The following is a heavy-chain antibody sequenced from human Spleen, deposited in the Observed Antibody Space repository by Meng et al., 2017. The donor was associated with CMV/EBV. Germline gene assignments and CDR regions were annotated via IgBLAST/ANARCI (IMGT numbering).Heavy chain of an antibody. J-gene: IGHJ6*02. Sequence: GESLKISCASSGVTFNSYAMHWVRHAPGKGLEWVAVISYDGSNKYTADSVQGRLTISRDNSKNNLYLQMNSLTVEDTAVYYCVRDQGGESMIAVLIERFGMDVWGQGTTVTVSS. V-gene: IGHV3-30*04. CDR1: GVTFNSYA. CDR3: VRDQGGESMIAVLIERFGMDV. D-gene: IGHD3-22*01. CDR2: ISYDGSNK.